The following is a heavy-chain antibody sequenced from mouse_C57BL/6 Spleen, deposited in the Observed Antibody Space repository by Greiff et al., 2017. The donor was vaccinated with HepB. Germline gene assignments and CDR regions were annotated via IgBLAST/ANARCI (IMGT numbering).Heavy chain of an antibody. V-gene: IGHV5-6*02. CDR2: ISSGGSYT. CDR3: ARRRDYGEGLAY. D-gene: IGHD2-4*01. CDR1: GFTFSSYG. Sequence: EVKLVESGGDLVKPGGSLKLSCAASGFTFSSYGMSWVRQTPDKRLEWVATISSGGSYTYYPDSVKGRFTISRDNAKNTLYLQMSSLKSEDTAMYYCARRRDYGEGLAYWGQGTLVTVSA. J-gene: IGHJ3*01.